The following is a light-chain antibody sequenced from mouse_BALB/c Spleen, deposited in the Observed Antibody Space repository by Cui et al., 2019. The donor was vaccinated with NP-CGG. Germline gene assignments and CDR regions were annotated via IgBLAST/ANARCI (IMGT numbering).Light chain of an antibody. CDR1: IGAVTTSNY. CDR3: ALWYSNHWV. CDR2: GTK. Sequence: AVVTPESALTTSPGETVTLTCRSSIGAVTTSNYANWVQEKPDHLFTGLIGGTKNRVPGVPARFSGSLIGDKAALTITGAQTEDEAIYFCALWYSNHWVFGGGTKLTVL. J-gene: IGLJ1*01. V-gene: IGLV1*01.